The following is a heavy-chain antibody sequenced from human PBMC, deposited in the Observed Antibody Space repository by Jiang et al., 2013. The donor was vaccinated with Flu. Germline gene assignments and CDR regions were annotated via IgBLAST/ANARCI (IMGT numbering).Heavy chain of an antibody. CDR1: GGSISSYY. D-gene: IGHD6-6*01. CDR3: ARDYREVAGYSSSSRWFDP. J-gene: IGHJ5*02. CDR2: IYTSGST. V-gene: IGHV4-4*07. Sequence: GSGLVKPSETLSLTCTVSGGSISSYYWSWIRQPAGKGLEWIGRIYTSGSTNYNPSLKSRVTMSVDTSKNQFSLKLSSVTAADTAVYYCARDYREVAGYSSSSRWFDPWGQGTLVTVSS.